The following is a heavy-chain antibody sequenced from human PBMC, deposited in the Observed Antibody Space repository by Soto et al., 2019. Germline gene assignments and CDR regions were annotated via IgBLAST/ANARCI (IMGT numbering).Heavy chain of an antibody. CDR1: GFPVIRNY. CDR3: ARATVTTSSFDY. D-gene: IGHD4-17*01. J-gene: IGHJ4*02. V-gene: IGHV3-53*04. Sequence: EVQLVESGGGLVQPGGSLGFPVEASGFPVIRNYMSWFRQAPGKGLEWVSVIYSGGSTYYADSVKGRFTISRHNSKNTLYLQMNSLRAEDTAVYYCARATVTTSSFDYWGQGTLVTVSS. CDR2: IYSGGST.